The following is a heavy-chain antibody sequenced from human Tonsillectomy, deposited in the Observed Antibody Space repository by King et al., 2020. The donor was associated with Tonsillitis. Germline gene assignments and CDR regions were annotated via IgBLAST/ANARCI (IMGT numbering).Heavy chain of an antibody. CDR1: GFTFSSYS. CDR2: ISSSSSTI. D-gene: IGHD6-25*01. V-gene: IGHV3-48*01. Sequence: VQLVESGGGLVQPGGSLRLSCAASGFTFSSYSMNWVRQAPGKGLEWVSYISSSSSTIYYADSVKGRFTISRDNAKNSLYLQMNSLRAEDTAVYYCARAEAAYHYYYGMDVWGQGTTVTVSS. J-gene: IGHJ6*02. CDR3: ARAEAAYHYYYGMDV.